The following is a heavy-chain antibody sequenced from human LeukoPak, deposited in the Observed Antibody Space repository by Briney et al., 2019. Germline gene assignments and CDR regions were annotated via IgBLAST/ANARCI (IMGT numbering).Heavy chain of an antibody. CDR1: GFPFSSYE. V-gene: IGHV3-48*03. CDR2: ISSSGDSI. CDR3: ARGTGLDY. D-gene: IGHD1-14*01. Sequence: GGSLRLSCAASGFPFSSYEMNRVRQAPGKGLEWVSYISSSGDSIYYADSVKGRFTVSRDNAKKSLYLHMNSLRDDDTAVYYCARGTGLDYWGQGTLVTVSS. J-gene: IGHJ4*02.